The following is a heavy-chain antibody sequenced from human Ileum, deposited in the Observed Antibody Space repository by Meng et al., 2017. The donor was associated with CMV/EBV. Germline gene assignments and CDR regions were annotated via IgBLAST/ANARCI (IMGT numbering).Heavy chain of an antibody. Sequence: GESLKISCAASGFTFSSDWMHWVRQAPGKGLMWVARVDSAGSGTSYADSVKGRFTISRDNARNTLYLQMNSLRVEDTAVYYCLLIAGTTEGGVDAFDAWGQGTKVTVSS. CDR1: GFTFSSDW. D-gene: IGHD1-26*01. V-gene: IGHV3-74*01. J-gene: IGHJ3*01. CDR3: LLIAGTTEGGVDAFDA. CDR2: VDSAGSGT.